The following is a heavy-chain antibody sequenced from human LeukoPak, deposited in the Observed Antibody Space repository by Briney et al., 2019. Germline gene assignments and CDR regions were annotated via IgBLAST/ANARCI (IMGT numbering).Heavy chain of an antibody. D-gene: IGHD4-11*01. V-gene: IGHV3-7*01. CDR2: IKEDGSQK. CDR1: GFTFSRAW. CDR3: TRDRAYSTFDY. Sequence: PGVSLRLSCAASGFTFSRAWMAWVRQAPGKGLEWVANIKEDGSQKNYVDSVKGRFTISRDNARDSVYLQMNSLRVEDTAVYYCTRDRAYSTFDYWGQGSLVTVSS. J-gene: IGHJ4*02.